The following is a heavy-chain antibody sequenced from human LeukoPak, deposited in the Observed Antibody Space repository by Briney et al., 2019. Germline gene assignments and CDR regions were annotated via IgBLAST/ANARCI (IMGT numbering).Heavy chain of an antibody. V-gene: IGHV1-2*02. J-gene: IGHJ5*02. CDR3: ARAPLYCSSTSCYSDWFDP. D-gene: IGHD2-2*01. Sequence: ASVKVSCKVSGYTLTELSMHWVRQAPGQGLEWMGWINPNSGGTNYAQKFQGGVTMTRDTSISTAYMELSRLRSDDTAVYYCARAPLYCSSTSCYSDWFDPWGQGTLVTVSS. CDR1: GYTLTELS. CDR2: INPNSGGT.